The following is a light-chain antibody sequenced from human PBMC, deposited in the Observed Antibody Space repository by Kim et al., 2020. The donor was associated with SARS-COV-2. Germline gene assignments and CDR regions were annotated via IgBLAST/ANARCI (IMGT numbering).Light chain of an antibody. CDR1: QSVSSN. CDR2: DAS. Sequence: LSVSPGERVTLACSASQSVSSNLAWYQHKPGQAPRLLIYDASTRATGIPARFSGAGSGTEFTLTISSLQSEDFAVYSCQHYFGWPQFGQGTKLEI. J-gene: IGKJ2*01. CDR3: QHYFGWPQ. V-gene: IGKV3-15*01.